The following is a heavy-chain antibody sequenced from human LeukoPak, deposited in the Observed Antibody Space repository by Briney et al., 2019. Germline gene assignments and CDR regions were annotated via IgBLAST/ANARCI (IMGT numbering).Heavy chain of an antibody. CDR1: GGSISSRSYY. D-gene: IGHD4-23*01. V-gene: IGHV4-39*01. J-gene: IGHJ4*02. Sequence: SETLSLTCTVSGGSISSRSYYWGWIRQPPGKGLEWIGSIYYSGTTFYNPSLKSRVTISVDTSKNQFSLKLSSVTAADTAVYYCANSANYGGNSGYFDNWGQGTLVTVSS. CDR2: IYYSGTT. CDR3: ANSANYGGNSGYFDN.